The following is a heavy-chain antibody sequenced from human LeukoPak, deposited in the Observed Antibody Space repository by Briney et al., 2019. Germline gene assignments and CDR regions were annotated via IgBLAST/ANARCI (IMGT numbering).Heavy chain of an antibody. Sequence: PGGSLRLSCAASGFTFSSYSMNWVRQAPGKGLEWVSSISSSSSYIYYADSVKGRFTISRDNAKNSLYPQMNSLRAEDTAVYYCAKDASSGWYTDAFDIWGQGTMVTVSS. CDR1: GFTFSSYS. CDR2: ISSSSSYI. D-gene: IGHD6-19*01. V-gene: IGHV3-21*01. CDR3: AKDASSGWYTDAFDI. J-gene: IGHJ3*02.